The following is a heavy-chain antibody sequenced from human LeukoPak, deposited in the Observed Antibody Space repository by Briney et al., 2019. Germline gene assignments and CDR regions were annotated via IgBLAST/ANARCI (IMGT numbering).Heavy chain of an antibody. Sequence: GGSLRLSCAASGFTFSSYAMHWVRQAPGKGLEWVAVISYDGSNKYYADSVKGRFTISRDNSKNTLYLQMNSLRAEDTAVYYCARGGGYNWGKGTLVTVSS. CDR1: GFTFSSYA. V-gene: IGHV3-30*04. CDR2: ISYDGSNK. J-gene: IGHJ4*02. D-gene: IGHD5-18*01. CDR3: ARGGGYN.